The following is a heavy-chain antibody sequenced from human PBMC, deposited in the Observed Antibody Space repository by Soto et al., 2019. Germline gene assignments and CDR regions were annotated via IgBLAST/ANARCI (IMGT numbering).Heavy chain of an antibody. Sequence: ASVKVSCKASGCTFTSYYMDWVRQAPGQGLEWMGIINPSGGSTSYAQKFQGRVTMTRDTSTSTVYMELSSLRSEDTAVYYCARDGRGVVVVAATLHYYYGMDV. D-gene: IGHD2-15*01. CDR3: ARDGRGVVVVAATLHYYYGMDV. V-gene: IGHV1-46*01. CDR2: INPSGGST. J-gene: IGHJ6*01. CDR1: GCTFTSYY.